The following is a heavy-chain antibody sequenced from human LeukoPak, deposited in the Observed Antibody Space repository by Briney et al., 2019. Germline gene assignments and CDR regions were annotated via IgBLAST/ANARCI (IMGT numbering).Heavy chain of an antibody. V-gene: IGHV3-66*01. D-gene: IGHD6-19*01. J-gene: IGHJ4*02. CDR1: GFTVSSNY. CDR3: AREDSSGWYGNY. CDR2: IYSGGST. Sequence: GGSLRLSCAASGFTVSSNYMSWVRQAPGKGLEWVSVIYSGGSTYYADSVKGRFTIPRDNSKNTLYLQMNSLRAEDTAVYCCAREDSSGWYGNYWGQGTLVTVSS.